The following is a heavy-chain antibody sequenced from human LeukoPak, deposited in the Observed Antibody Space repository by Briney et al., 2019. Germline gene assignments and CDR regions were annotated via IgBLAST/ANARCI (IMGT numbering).Heavy chain of an antibody. J-gene: IGHJ4*02. Sequence: GGSLRLSCAASGFTFSSYAMHWVRQAPGKGLEWVAVISYDGSNKYYADSVKGRFTISRDNSKNTLYLQMNSLRAEDTAVYYCARDEESIAAAGYFDYWGQGTLVTVSS. CDR2: ISYDGSNK. V-gene: IGHV3-30-3*01. CDR1: GFTFSSYA. CDR3: ARDEESIAAAGYFDY. D-gene: IGHD6-13*01.